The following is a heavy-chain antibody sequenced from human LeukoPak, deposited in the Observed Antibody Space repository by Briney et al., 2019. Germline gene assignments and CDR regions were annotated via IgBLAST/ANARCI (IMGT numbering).Heavy chain of an antibody. CDR3: ARSSLGATVEVGDY. CDR1: GYTFTGYY. V-gene: IGHV1-2*02. CDR2: INPNSGGT. Sequence: ASVKVCCKASGYTFTGYYMHWVRQAPGQGLEWMGWINPNSGGTNYAQKFQGRVTMTRDTSISTAYMELSRLRSDDTAVYYCARSSLGATVEVGDYWGQGTLVTVSS. D-gene: IGHD1-26*01. J-gene: IGHJ4*02.